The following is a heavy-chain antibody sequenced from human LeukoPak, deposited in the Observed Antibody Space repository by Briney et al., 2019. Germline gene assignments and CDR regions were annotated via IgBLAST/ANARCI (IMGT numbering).Heavy chain of an antibody. V-gene: IGHV3-20*04. D-gene: IGHD2-15*01. J-gene: IGHJ4*02. Sequence: GGSLRLSCAASGFTFSSYAMSWVRQAPGKGLEWVSGINWNGGSTGYADSVKGRFTISRDNAKNSLYLQMNSLRAEDTALYYCARSPVVFPLGSQRGFFDYWGQGTLVTVSS. CDR2: INWNGGST. CDR1: GFTFSSYA. CDR3: ARSPVVFPLGSQRGFFDY.